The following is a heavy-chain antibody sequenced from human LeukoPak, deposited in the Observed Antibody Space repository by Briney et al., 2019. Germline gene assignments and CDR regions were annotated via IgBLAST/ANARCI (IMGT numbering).Heavy chain of an antibody. J-gene: IGHJ4*02. CDR1: GFTFSNAW. Sequence: PGGSLRLSCAASGFTFSNAWMSWVRQAPGKGLEWVGFIRSKVYGGTTEYAAPVKGRFTISRDDSKSIAYLQMNSLKTEDTAVYYCTRGGRDYFDYWGQGTLVTVSS. D-gene: IGHD6-25*01. CDR3: TRGGRDYFDY. CDR2: IRSKVYGGTT. V-gene: IGHV3-49*04.